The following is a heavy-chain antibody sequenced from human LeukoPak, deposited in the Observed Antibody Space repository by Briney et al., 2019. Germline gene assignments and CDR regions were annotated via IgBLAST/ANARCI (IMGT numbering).Heavy chain of an antibody. CDR1: GYTFTSYA. Sequence: ASVKVSCKASGYTFTSYAMHWVRQAPGQRLEWMGWINAGNGNTKYSQKFQGRVTITRDTSASTAYMELSSLRSEDTAVYYCARELGYCSSTSCYAGYYYYYGMDVWGQGTTVTVFS. V-gene: IGHV1-3*01. J-gene: IGHJ6*02. CDR2: INAGNGNT. CDR3: ARELGYCSSTSCYAGYYYYYGMDV. D-gene: IGHD2-2*03.